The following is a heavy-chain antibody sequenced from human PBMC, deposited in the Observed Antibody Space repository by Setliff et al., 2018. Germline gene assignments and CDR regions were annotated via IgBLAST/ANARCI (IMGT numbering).Heavy chain of an antibody. CDR1: GPSISSDGYY. CDR2: IYYSGST. J-gene: IGHJ2*01. D-gene: IGHD6-19*01. CDR3: ARSRTIAVKGGVFDV. Sequence: SETLSLTCIVSGPSISSDGYYWSWIRQHPGKGLEWIGYIYYSGSTYYNPSLKSRVTISLDTSKNQFSLELSSVTAADTAVDYRARSRTIAVKGGVFDVWGRGTLVTVSS. V-gene: IGHV4-31*03.